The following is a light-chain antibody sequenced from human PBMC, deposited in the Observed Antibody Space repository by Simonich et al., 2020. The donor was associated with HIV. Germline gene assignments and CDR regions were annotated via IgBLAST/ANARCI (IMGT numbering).Light chain of an antibody. CDR1: QRVRSN. CDR2: GAS. Sequence: EIVMTQSPATLSVSPGERANLSCRARQRVRSNLAWYQPKPGQAPRLLIYGASTRATGIPARFSGSGSGTEFNLTISSLQSEDSAVYYCQQYNKWPPWTFGQGTKVEFK. CDR3: QQYNKWPPWT. V-gene: IGKV3-15*01. J-gene: IGKJ1*01.